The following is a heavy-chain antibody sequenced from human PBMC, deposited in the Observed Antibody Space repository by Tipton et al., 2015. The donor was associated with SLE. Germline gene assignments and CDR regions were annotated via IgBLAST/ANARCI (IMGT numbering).Heavy chain of an antibody. CDR2: IYYSGST. J-gene: IGHJ3*02. CDR3: ARDKGAYSPLRSDAFDI. Sequence: TLSLTCTVSGGSISSSSYYWGWIRQPPGKGLEWIGSIYYSGSTYYNPSLKSRVTISVDTSKNQFSLKLSSVTAADTAVYYCARDKGAYSPLRSDAFDIWGQGTMVTVSS. CDR1: GGSISSSSYY. D-gene: IGHD4-11*01. V-gene: IGHV4-39*07.